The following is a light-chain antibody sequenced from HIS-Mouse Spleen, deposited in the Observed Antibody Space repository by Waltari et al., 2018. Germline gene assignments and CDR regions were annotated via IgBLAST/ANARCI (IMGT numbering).Light chain of an antibody. V-gene: IGLV2-8*01. CDR1: SSDVGGYNY. CDR3: SSYAGSNIVV. CDR2: EVS. J-gene: IGLJ2*01. Sequence: QSALTQPPSASGSPGQSVTISCTGTSSDVGGYNYVSWYQQPPGKAPKLRIYEVSKRPSGVPDRFSGSKSGNTASLTVSGLQAEDEADYYCSSYAGSNIVVFGGGTKLTVL.